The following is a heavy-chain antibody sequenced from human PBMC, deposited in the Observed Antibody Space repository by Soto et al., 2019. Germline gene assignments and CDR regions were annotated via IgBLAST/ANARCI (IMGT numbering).Heavy chain of an antibody. J-gene: IGHJ4*02. Sequence: GSLRLSCAAAGFTFISYAMSCFLQSPGKGLEWVSAISGSGGSTYYADSVKGRFTISRDNSKNTLYLQMNSLRAEDTAVYYCAKDIGSGYQDFDYWGQGTLVTVSS. CDR3: AKDIGSGYQDFDY. D-gene: IGHD3-22*01. CDR2: ISGSGGST. CDR1: GFTFISYA. V-gene: IGHV3-23*01.